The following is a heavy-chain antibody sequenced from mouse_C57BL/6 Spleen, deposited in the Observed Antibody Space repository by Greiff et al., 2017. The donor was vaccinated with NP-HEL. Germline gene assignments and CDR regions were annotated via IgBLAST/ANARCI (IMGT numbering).Heavy chain of an antibody. CDR3: ARREDYTYSNPFYAMDY. V-gene: IGHV1-81*01. D-gene: IGHD2-5*01. CDR2: IYPRSGNT. CDR1: GYTFTSYG. J-gene: IGHJ4*01. Sequence: QVHVKQSGAELARPGASVKLSCKASGYTFTSYGISWVKQRTGQGLEWIGEIYPRSGNTYYNEKFKGKATLTADKSSSTAYMELRSLTSEDSAVYFCARREDYTYSNPFYAMDYWGQGTSVTVSS.